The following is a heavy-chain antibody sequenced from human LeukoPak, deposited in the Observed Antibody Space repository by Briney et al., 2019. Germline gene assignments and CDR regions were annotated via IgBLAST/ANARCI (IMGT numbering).Heavy chain of an antibody. CDR3: ATEEWTAVVY. CDR1: GGSISSSSYY. D-gene: IGHD4-23*01. CDR2: IYYSGST. V-gene: IGHV4-39*01. J-gene: IGHJ4*02. Sequence: SETLSLTCTVSGGSISSSSYYWGWIRQPPGKGLEWIGSIYYSGSTYYNPSLKSRVTISVDTSKNQFSLKLSSVTAADTAVYYCATEEWTAVVYWGQGTLVTVSS.